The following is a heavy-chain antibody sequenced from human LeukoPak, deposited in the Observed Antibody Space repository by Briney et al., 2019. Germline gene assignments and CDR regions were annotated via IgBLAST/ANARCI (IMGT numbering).Heavy chain of an antibody. J-gene: IGHJ5*02. CDR3: VPARGYCSGSSCYLWFDP. V-gene: IGHV1-2*02. CDR2: INPKSGGT. Sequence: ASVKVSCKPSGYTFTDHYIHWVRQAPGQGLEWMGWINPKSGGTSYEQRFQGRVTMTRDTSSSTAYMELGRLTSDDTAVYYCVPARGYCSGSSCYLWFDPWGQGTLVTASS. D-gene: IGHD2-15*01. CDR1: GYTFTDHY.